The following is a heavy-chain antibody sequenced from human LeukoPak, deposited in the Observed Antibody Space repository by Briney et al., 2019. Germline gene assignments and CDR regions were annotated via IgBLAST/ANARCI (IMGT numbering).Heavy chain of an antibody. V-gene: IGHV3-23*01. D-gene: IGHD3-9*01. CDR3: AKGTGVDDRSAYYFDY. CDR1: GFTFSSYG. CDR2: ISGSGGST. Sequence: PGGSLRLSCAASGFTFSSYGMSWVRQAPGKGLEWVSAISGSGGSTYYADSVKGRFTISRDNSKNTLYLQMNSLRAEDTAVYYCAKGTGVDDRSAYYFDYWGQGTLVTVSS. J-gene: IGHJ4*02.